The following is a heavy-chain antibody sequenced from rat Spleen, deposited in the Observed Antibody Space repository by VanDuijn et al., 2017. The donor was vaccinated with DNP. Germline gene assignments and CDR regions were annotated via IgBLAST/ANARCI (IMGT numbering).Heavy chain of an antibody. CDR2: ITSSGGST. V-gene: IGHV5-31*01. CDR3: ARRDGYFDY. J-gene: IGHJ2*01. CDR1: GFSLTSYG. Sequence: VQLKESGPGLVQPSQTLSLTCTVSGFSLTSYGVSWVRQPPGKGLEWVAAITSSGGSTYYPASVKGRFTISRDHAKSTLYLQMDSLRSEDTATYYCARRDGYFDYWGQGVMVTVSS. D-gene: IGHD4-1*01.